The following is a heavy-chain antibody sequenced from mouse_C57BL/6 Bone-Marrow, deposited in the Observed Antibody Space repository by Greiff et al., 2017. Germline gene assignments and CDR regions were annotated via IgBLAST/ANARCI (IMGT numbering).Heavy chain of an antibody. V-gene: IGHV3-1*01. J-gene: IGHJ4*01. CDR1: GYSITSGYD. Sequence: VQLKESGPGMVKPSQSLSLTCTVTGYSITSGYDWHWIRHFPGNKLEWMGYISYSGSTNYNPSLKSRISITHDTSKNHFFLKLNSVTTEDTATYYCARSYYYGPRDYWGQGTSVTVSS. D-gene: IGHD1-1*01. CDR3: ARSYYYGPRDY. CDR2: ISYSGST.